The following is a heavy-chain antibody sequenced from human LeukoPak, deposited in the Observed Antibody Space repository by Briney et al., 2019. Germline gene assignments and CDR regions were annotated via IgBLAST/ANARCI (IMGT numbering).Heavy chain of an antibody. CDR1: GFSVSSNY. CDR2: IYGGGST. Sequence: GGSLRLSCAASGFSVSSNYMTWVRQAPGKGLEWVSVIYGGGSTYYADSVKGRFAISRDNSKNTLYLQMNSLRAEDTAVYYCAREDTAFDIWGQGTMVTVSS. CDR3: AREDTAFDI. V-gene: IGHV3-53*01. J-gene: IGHJ3*02. D-gene: IGHD5-18*01.